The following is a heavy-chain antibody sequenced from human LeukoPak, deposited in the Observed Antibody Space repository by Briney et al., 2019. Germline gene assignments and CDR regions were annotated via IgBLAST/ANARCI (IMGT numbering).Heavy chain of an antibody. Sequence: GASVKVSCKASGYTFTSYGISWVRQAPGQGLQWMGWISAYNGNTNYAQKLQGRVNMTTDTSTSTAYMDLRSLRSDDTAVYYCARGGVVVAATSFDYWGQGTLVTVSS. CDR2: ISAYNGNT. V-gene: IGHV1-18*01. J-gene: IGHJ4*02. CDR1: GYTFTSYG. CDR3: ARGGVVVAATSFDY. D-gene: IGHD2-15*01.